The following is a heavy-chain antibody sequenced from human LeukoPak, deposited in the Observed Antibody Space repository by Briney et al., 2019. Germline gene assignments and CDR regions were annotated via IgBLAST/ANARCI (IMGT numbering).Heavy chain of an antibody. CDR3: ARTYSSSFSLYNWFDP. D-gene: IGHD6-13*01. V-gene: IGHV4-30-4*01. CDR2: IYYSGST. CDR1: GGSISSGDYY. Sequence: SQTLSLTCTVSGGSISSGDYYWSWIRQPPGKGLEWIGYIYYSGSTYYNPSLKSRVTISVDTSKNQFSLKLSSVTAADTAVYYCARTYSSSFSLYNWFDPWGQGTLVTVSS. J-gene: IGHJ5*02.